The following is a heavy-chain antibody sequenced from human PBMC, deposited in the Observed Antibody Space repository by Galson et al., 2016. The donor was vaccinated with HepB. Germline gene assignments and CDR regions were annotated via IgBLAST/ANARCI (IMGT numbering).Heavy chain of an antibody. V-gene: IGHV3-30*04. J-gene: IGHJ4*02. CDR1: GFTFRSFT. CDR3: ARSRWLPPTYFDF. CDR2: ISYDGSNK. D-gene: IGHD3-22*01. Sequence: SLRLSCAVSGFTFRSFTMHWVRRAPGKGLEWLAVISYDGSNKFYADSVKGRFTVSRDNSKNTLYLQMNSLRAEDTAVYSCARSRWLPPTYFDFWGQGTLVTASS.